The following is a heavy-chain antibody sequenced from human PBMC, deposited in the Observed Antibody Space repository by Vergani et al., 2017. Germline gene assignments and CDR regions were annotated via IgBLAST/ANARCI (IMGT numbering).Heavy chain of an antibody. CDR2: INHSGST. J-gene: IGHJ4*02. Sequence: QVQLQQWGAGLLKPSETLSLTCAVYGGSFSGYYWSWIRQPPGKGLEWIGEINHSGSTNYNPSLKSRVTISVDTSKNQFSLKLSSVTAADTAVYYCARGQGDWNDVWDYFDYWGQGTLVTVSS. D-gene: IGHD1-1*01. CDR3: ARGQGDWNDVWDYFDY. CDR1: GGSFSGYY. V-gene: IGHV4-34*01.